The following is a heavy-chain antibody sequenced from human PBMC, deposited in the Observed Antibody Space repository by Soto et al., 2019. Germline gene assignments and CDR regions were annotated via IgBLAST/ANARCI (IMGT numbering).Heavy chain of an antibody. CDR3: IGPYSGSSMRFDY. Sequence: EVQLVESGGGLVKPGGSLRLSCAASGFTFSNAWMTWVRQAPGKGLEWVGRVKSKTDGGTIDYAAPVKDRFTISRDDSKNTLYMQMNSLKTEDTAVYYRIGPYSGSSMRFDYWGQGTLVTVSS. CDR1: GFTFSNAW. D-gene: IGHD5-12*01. V-gene: IGHV3-15*01. J-gene: IGHJ4*02. CDR2: VKSKTDGGTI.